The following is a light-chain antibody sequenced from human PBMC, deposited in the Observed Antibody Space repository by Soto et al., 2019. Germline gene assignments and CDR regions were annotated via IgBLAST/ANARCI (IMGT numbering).Light chain of an antibody. CDR2: DVA. Sequence: DIQMTQSPSTLSASVGDRVTITCRASQSIDRWLAWYQQRPGRAPKLLIYDVANLETGVPSRFSGSGSETEFTLPISSLQPDDFAIYYCQQYNSYPLTFGGGPRWRSN. J-gene: IGKJ4*01. CDR3: QQYNSYPLT. V-gene: IGKV1-5*01. CDR1: QSIDRW.